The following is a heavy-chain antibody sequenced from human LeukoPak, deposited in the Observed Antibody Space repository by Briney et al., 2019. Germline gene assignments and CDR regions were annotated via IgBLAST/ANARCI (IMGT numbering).Heavy chain of an antibody. D-gene: IGHD1-26*01. J-gene: IGHJ4*02. Sequence: SETLSLTCGVYSASFSGHYWSWIRQPPGQGLEWIGEVDQSGSTNYSPSLKSRVTISVDTSKNQFSLKLTSVTAADTAVYYCARWMVGSTFDYWGQGTLVTVSS. CDR1: SASFSGHY. CDR3: ARWMVGSTFDY. CDR2: VDQSGST. V-gene: IGHV4-34*01.